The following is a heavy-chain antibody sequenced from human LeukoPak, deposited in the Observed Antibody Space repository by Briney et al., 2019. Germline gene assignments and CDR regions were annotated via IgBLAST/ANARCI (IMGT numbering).Heavy chain of an antibody. Sequence: GGSLRLACAASGISFSSYVMNWVRQAPGKGPEWLAYITNDGTTIHYADSVKGRFTISRDNAKKSLFLQMSSLRADDTAVYYCARLLNYLDSSGNNHDAFDLWGQGTMVTVSS. J-gene: IGHJ3*01. CDR2: ITNDGTTI. D-gene: IGHD3-22*01. V-gene: IGHV3-48*01. CDR3: ARLLNYLDSSGNNHDAFDL. CDR1: GISFSSYV.